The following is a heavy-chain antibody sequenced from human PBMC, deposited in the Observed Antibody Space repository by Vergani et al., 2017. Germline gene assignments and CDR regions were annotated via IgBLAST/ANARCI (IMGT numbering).Heavy chain of an antibody. V-gene: IGHV4-38-2*02. CDR2: LYHSGST. D-gene: IGHD3-3*01. Sequence: QVQLQESGPGLVKPSETLSLTCAVPGYSISSGYYWGWIRQPPGKGLEWIGSLYHSGSTYYNPSLKSRVTISVDTSKNQFSLKLSSVTAADTAVYYCARENSFGNYDFWSGYSGTWFDPWGQGTLVTVSS. CDR3: ARENSFGNYDFWSGYSGTWFDP. CDR1: GYSISSGYY. J-gene: IGHJ5*02.